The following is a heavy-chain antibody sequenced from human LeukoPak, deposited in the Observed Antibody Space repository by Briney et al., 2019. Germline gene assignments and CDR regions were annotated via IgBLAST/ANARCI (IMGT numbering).Heavy chain of an antibody. CDR2: IYTSGST. Sequence: SETLSLTCTVSGSSISSYYWSWIRQPPGKGLEWIGYIYTSGSTNYNPSLKSRVTISVDTSKNQFSLKLSSVTAADTAVYYCARQRDWGLGIDYWGQGTLVTVSS. D-gene: IGHD7-27*01. CDR1: GSSISSYY. J-gene: IGHJ4*02. V-gene: IGHV4-4*09. CDR3: ARQRDWGLGIDY.